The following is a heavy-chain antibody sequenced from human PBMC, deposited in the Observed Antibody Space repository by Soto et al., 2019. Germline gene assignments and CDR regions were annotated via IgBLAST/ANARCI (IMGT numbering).Heavy chain of an antibody. CDR2: INAGTDNT. J-gene: IGHJ3*01. D-gene: IGHD2-21*01. CDR3: ARDRDWAFDF. CDR1: GYTFTTHA. V-gene: IGHV1-3*01. Sequence: ASVKVSCKASGYTFTTHAMHWVRQAPGQRLEWMGWINAGTDNTKYSQRFQGRVTITKDTSASTAYMELSSLRSEDTVVYYCARDRDWAFDFWGQGTMVTVSS.